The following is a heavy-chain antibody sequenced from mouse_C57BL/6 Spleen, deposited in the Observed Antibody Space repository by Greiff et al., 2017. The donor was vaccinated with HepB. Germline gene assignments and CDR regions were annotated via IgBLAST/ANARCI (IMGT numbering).Heavy chain of an antibody. CDR3: ARDGRNYNYYAMDY. Sequence: EVQGVESGGGLVKPGGSLKLSCAASGFTFSDYGMHWVRQAPEKGLEWVAYISSGSSTIYYADTVKGRITISRDNAKNTLFLQMTSLRSEDTAMYYCARDGRNYNYYAMDYWGQGTSVTVSS. CDR2: ISSGSSTI. J-gene: IGHJ4*01. V-gene: IGHV5-17*01. CDR1: GFTFSDYG. D-gene: IGHD2-1*01.